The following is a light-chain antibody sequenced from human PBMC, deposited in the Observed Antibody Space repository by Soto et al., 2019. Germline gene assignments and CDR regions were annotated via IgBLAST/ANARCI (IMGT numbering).Light chain of an antibody. V-gene: IGKV3-20*01. CDR1: QSVSSSY. CDR3: QQYGSS. CDR2: GAS. J-gene: IGKJ1*01. Sequence: EIVLTQSPGTLSLSPGERATLSCRASQSVSSSYLAWYQQKPGQAPRLLIYGASSRATGIPDRFSGSGSGTDFTLTIIRLEPEDFAVYYCQQYGSSFGQGTKVDIK.